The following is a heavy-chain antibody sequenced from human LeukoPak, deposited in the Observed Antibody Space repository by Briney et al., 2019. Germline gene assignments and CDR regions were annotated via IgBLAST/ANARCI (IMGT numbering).Heavy chain of an antibody. CDR2: IIPILGIA. J-gene: IGHJ4*02. D-gene: IGHD3-10*01. CDR1: GGTFSSYA. V-gene: IGHV1-69*04. Sequence: GASVKVSCKASGGTFSSYAISWVRQAPGQGLEWMGRIIPILGIANYAQKFQGRVTITADKSTSTAYIELSSLRSEDTAVYYCARELRRSYYYGSGSPTAFDYWGQGTLVTVSS. CDR3: ARELRRSYYYGSGSPTAFDY.